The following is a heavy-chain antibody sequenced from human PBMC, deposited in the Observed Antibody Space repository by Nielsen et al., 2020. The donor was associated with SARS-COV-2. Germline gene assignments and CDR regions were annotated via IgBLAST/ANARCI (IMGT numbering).Heavy chain of an antibody. J-gene: IGHJ6*03. CDR2: INAGNGNT. Sequence: WVRQAPGQRLEWMGWINAGNGNTKYSQKFQGRVTITADESTSTAYMELSSLTSDDTAVYYCARGPAGVNANYYYYYHIDVWGKGTTVTVSS. CDR3: ARGPAGVNANYYYYYHIDV. V-gene: IGHV1/OR15-3*02.